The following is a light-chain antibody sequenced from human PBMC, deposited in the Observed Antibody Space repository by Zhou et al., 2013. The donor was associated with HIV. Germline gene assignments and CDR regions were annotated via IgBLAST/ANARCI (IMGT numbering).Light chain of an antibody. Sequence: DIQMTQSPSTLSASVGDRVTITCRASQSISSWLAWYQQKPGKAPKLLIYKASSLEGGVPSRFSGSGSGTSFTLTITNLQPEDSAVYYCQRLSGTRAFGQGTKVEVK. CDR3: QRLSGTRA. CDR2: KAS. CDR1: QSISSW. J-gene: IGKJ1*01. V-gene: IGKV1-5*03.